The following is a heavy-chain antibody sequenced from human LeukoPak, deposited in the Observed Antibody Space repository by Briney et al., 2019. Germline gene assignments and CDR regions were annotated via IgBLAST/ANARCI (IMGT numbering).Heavy chain of an antibody. V-gene: IGHV3-21*01. D-gene: IGHD5-24*01. J-gene: IGHJ6*03. CDR3: ARGISGDGYTEDMDV. CDR2: ISRSSTYI. CDR1: GFTFSSYN. Sequence: TGGSLRLSCAASGFTFSSYNMNWVRQAPGKGLEWVSSISRSSTYIYYADSVKGRFTISRDNAKNSLYLQMNSLRAEDTAVYYCARGISGDGYTEDMDVWGKGTTVTVSS.